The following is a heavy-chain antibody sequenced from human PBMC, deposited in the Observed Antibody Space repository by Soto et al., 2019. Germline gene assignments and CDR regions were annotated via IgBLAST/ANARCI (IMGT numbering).Heavy chain of an antibody. CDR2: INPNDGDT. Sequence: QVQLVQSGAEVKKPGASVKVSCKASGYTFTSYYIHWVRQAPGQGLEWMAVINPNDGDTTYAQKFQGRVSMTRDTSTSTVYMELSSLRSEDTALYYCARDPRGSSGLDIWGQGTMVTVSS. V-gene: IGHV1-46*01. D-gene: IGHD1-26*01. CDR3: ARDPRGSSGLDI. CDR1: GYTFTSYY. J-gene: IGHJ3*02.